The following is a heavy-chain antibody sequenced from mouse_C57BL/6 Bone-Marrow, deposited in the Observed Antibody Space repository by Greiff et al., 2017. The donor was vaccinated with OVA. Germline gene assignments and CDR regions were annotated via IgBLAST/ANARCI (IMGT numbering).Heavy chain of an antibody. D-gene: IGHD2-1*01. CDR2: ISGGGGNT. J-gene: IGHJ4*01. Sequence: EVMLVESGGGLVKPGGSLKLSCAASGFTFSSYTMSWVRQTPEKRLEWVATISGGGGNTYYPDSVKGRFTISRDNAKNTLYLQMSSLRSEDTALYYCARQRVYGNYSFYYAMDYWGQGTSVTVSS. CDR1: GFTFSSYT. CDR3: ARQRVYGNYSFYYAMDY. V-gene: IGHV5-9*01.